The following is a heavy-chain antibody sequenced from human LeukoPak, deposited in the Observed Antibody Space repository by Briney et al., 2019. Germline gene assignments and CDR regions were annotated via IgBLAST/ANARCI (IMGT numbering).Heavy chain of an antibody. CDR2: ISSSADST. D-gene: IGHD7-27*01. Sequence: GGSLRLSCAASGFTFSNYAMSWVRQAPGKGLEWVSAISSSADSTYYADSVKGRFTISRDNSKNTLYLQMNSLRAEDTAVYYCAIDPNWGTHSWGQGVLVTVSS. CDR1: GFTFSNYA. V-gene: IGHV3-23*01. CDR3: AIDPNWGTHS. J-gene: IGHJ4*02.